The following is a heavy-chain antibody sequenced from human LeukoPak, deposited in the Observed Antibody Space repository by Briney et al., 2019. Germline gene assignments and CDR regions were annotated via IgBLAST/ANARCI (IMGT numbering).Heavy chain of an antibody. V-gene: IGHV3-23*01. CDR1: GFTSSSYA. D-gene: IGHD3-22*01. CDR2: ISGSGGST. Sequence: PGGSLRLSCAASGFTSSSYAMSWVRQAPGKGLEWVSAISGSGGSTYYADSVKGRFTISRDNSKNTLYLQMNSLRAEDTAVYYCAEDAWYYDSSGYYYPFDYWGQGTLVTVSS. CDR3: AEDAWYYDSSGYYYPFDY. J-gene: IGHJ4*02.